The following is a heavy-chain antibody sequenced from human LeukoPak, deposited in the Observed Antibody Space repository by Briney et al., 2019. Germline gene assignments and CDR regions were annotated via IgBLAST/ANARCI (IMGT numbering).Heavy chain of an antibody. CDR3: ARGPYVPFPNWYFDL. J-gene: IGHJ2*01. Sequence: SVKVSCKASGGTFSSYAISWVRQAPGQGLEWMGRIIPILGIANYAQKFQGRVTITADKSTSTAYMELSRLRSDDTAVYYCARGPYVPFPNWYFDLWGRGTLVTVSS. CDR2: IIPILGIA. CDR1: GGTFSSYA. V-gene: IGHV1-69*04. D-gene: IGHD3-10*02.